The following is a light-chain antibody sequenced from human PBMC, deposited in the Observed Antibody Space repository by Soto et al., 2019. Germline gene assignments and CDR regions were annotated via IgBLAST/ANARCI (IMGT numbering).Light chain of an antibody. CDR1: QSVSSY. V-gene: IGKV3-20*01. CDR3: QQYGSSVWT. Sequence: EIVLTQSPATLSLSPGERATLSCRASQSVSSYLAWYQQKPGQAPRLLIYDASNRATGIPDRFSGSGSGPDFTLTISRLEPEDFAVYYCQQYGSSVWTFGQGTKVDIK. CDR2: DAS. J-gene: IGKJ1*01.